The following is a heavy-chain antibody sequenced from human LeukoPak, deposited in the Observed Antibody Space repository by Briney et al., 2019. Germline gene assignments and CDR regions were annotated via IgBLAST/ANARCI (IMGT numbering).Heavy chain of an antibody. CDR1: GGSISGYY. J-gene: IGHJ4*02. CDR2: IDDSGNT. CDR3: ARHYGP. V-gene: IGHV4-59*08. Sequence: SETLSLTCTVSGGSISGYYWSWIRRPPGKGLEWIGYIDDSGNTNYSPSLKSQVTISVDRSKNQFSLKLNFVTATDTAVYYCARHYGPWGQGTLVTVSS. D-gene: IGHD3-10*01.